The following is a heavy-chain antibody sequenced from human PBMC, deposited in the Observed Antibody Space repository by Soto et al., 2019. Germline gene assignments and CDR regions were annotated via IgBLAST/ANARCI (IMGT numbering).Heavy chain of an antibody. CDR2: IKQDGSEK. CDR1: GFTFSYYW. V-gene: IGHV3-7*01. CDR3: ARNNRWAVAGTGFFDY. D-gene: IGHD6-19*01. J-gene: IGHJ4*02. Sequence: GGSLRLSCAASGFTFSYYWMSWVRQAPGKGLEWVANIKQDGSEKYYVDSVKGRFTISRDNAKNSLYLQMNSLRAEDTAVYYCARNNRWAVAGTGFFDYWGQGTLVTVSS.